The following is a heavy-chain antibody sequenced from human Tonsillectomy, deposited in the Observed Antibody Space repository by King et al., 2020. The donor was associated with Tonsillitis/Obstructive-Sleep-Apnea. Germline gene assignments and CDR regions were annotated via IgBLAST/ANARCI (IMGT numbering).Heavy chain of an antibody. CDR1: GFSLSTGGMC. CDR3: ERISPDAAATGNYYYMDV. CDR2: IDWDDDK. Sequence: QFTLKESGPALVKPTQTLTLTCTFSGFSLSTGGMCVSWIRQPPGKALECLARIDWDDDKYYSTSLKTRLTISKDTSKNQVVLTMTNMDLVDTATYYCERISPDAAATGNYYYMDVWGKGTTVTVSS. J-gene: IGHJ6*03. D-gene: IGHD6-25*01. V-gene: IGHV2-70*13.